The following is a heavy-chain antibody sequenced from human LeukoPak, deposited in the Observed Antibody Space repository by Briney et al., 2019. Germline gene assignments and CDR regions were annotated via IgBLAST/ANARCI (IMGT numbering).Heavy chain of an antibody. CDR2: INSDGSST. CDR3: ASSRGSYYYYMDV. Sequence: GGSLRLSCAASGFTFSSYWMHWVRQAPGKGLVWVSRINSDGSSTSYADSVKGRFTISRDNAKNTLYLQMNSLGAEDTAVYYCASSRGSYYYYMDVWGKGTAVTVSS. V-gene: IGHV3-74*01. D-gene: IGHD2-2*01. J-gene: IGHJ6*03. CDR1: GFTFSSYW.